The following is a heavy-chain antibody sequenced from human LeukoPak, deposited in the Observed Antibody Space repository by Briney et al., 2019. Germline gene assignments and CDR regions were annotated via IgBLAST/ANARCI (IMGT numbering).Heavy chain of an antibody. CDR1: GGSISSYY. CDR2: IYYSGST. V-gene: IGHV4-59*01. J-gene: IGHJ2*01. Sequence: SETLSLTCTVSGGSISSYYWSWIRQPPGKGLEWIGYIYYSGSTNYNPSLKSRVTISVDTSKNQFSLKLSSVTAADTAVYYCARSSGWANWYFDLWGRGTLVTVSS. D-gene: IGHD6-19*01. CDR3: ARSSGWANWYFDL.